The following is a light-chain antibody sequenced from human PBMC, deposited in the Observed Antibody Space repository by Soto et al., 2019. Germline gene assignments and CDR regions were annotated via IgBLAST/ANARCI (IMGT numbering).Light chain of an antibody. CDR3: QQYGSSPRT. J-gene: IGKJ1*01. V-gene: IGKV3-20*01. Sequence: EIVLTQSPGTLSLSPGERATLSCRASQSVSSSHLAWYQQKPGQAPRLLISGASSRATGIPDRFTGSGSGTDFTLTISRLEPEDFAVYYCQQYGSSPRTCGQGTKVEIK. CDR2: GAS. CDR1: QSVSSSH.